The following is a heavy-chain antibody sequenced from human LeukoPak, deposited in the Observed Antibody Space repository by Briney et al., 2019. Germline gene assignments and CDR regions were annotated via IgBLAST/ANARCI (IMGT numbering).Heavy chain of an antibody. CDR2: ISAYNGNT. V-gene: IGHV1-18*01. Sequence: ASVKVSCKASGYTFTSYGISWVRQAPGQGLECMGWISAYNGNTNYAQKLQGRVTMTKDTSTSTAYMELRSLRSDDTAVYYCARSSLYYDLNWFDPWGQGTLVTVSS. CDR1: GYTFTSYG. D-gene: IGHD3-3*01. J-gene: IGHJ5*02. CDR3: ARSSLYYDLNWFDP.